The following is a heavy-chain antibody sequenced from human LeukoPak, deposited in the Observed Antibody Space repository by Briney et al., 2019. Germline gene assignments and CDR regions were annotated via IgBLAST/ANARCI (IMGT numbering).Heavy chain of an antibody. D-gene: IGHD3-22*01. CDR2: IKQDGSEK. V-gene: IGHV3-7*01. CDR3: ARDVVIGTYYYYGMDV. Sequence: PGGSLRLSCAASGFTFSSYWMSWVRQAPGKGLEWVANIKQDGSEKYYVDSVKGRFTISRDNAKNSLYLQMNSLRAEDTAVYYCARDVVIGTYYYYGMDVWGQGTTVTVSS. CDR1: GFTFSSYW. J-gene: IGHJ6*02.